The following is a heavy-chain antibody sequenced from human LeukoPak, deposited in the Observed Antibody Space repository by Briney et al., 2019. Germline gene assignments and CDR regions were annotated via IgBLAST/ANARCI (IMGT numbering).Heavy chain of an antibody. CDR3: AREYCSATSCYKTIDY. D-gene: IGHD2-2*02. J-gene: IGHJ4*02. V-gene: IGHV3-64*01. CDR2: ISSNGGST. CDR1: GFSFSSNA. Sequence: GGSLRLSCAASGFSFSSNAMHWVRQAPGKGLEYVSAISSNGGSTYYANSVKGRFTISRDNSKNTLYLQMGSLRADDMAVYYCAREYCSATSCYKTIDYWGRGTLVTVSS.